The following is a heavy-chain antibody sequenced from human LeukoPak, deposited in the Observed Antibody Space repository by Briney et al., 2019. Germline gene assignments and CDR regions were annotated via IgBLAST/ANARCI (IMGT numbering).Heavy chain of an antibody. D-gene: IGHD4-23*01. CDR1: GFTFDDYG. J-gene: IGHJ4*02. CDR2: INWNGGST. CDR3: ASLRGDYVGNDFDY. Sequence: GGSLRLSCAASGFTFDDYGMSWVRQAPGKGLEWVSGINWNGGSTGYADSVKGRFTIPRDNAKNSLYLQMNSLRAEDTALYYCASLRGDYVGNDFDYWGQGTLVTVSS. V-gene: IGHV3-20*04.